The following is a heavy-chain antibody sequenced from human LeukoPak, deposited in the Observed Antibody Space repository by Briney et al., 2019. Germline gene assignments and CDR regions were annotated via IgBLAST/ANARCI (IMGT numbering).Heavy chain of an antibody. CDR3: AIWGNYYGSGSYYLDAFDI. J-gene: IGHJ3*02. CDR2: FDPEDGET. D-gene: IGHD3-10*01. V-gene: IGHV1-24*01. Sequence: ASVKVSCKVSGYTLTELSMHWVRQAPGKGLEWMGGFDPEDGETIYAQKFQGRVTMTEDTSTDTAYMELSSLRSEDTAVYYCAIWGNYYGSGSYYLDAFDIWGQGTMVTVSS. CDR1: GYTLTELS.